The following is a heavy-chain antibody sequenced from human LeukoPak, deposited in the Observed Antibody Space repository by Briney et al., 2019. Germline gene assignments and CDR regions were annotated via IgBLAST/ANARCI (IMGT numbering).Heavy chain of an antibody. V-gene: IGHV5-51*01. Sequence: GESLKISCKGSGYSFTSYWIGWVRQMPGKGLEWMGIIYPGDSDTRYSPSFQGQVTISADKSISTAYLQWSSLKASDTAMYHCARPHQGADSSSWDGNFQHWGQGTLVTVSS. CDR3: ARPHQGADSSSWDGNFQH. D-gene: IGHD6-13*01. CDR2: IYPGDSDT. CDR1: GYSFTSYW. J-gene: IGHJ1*01.